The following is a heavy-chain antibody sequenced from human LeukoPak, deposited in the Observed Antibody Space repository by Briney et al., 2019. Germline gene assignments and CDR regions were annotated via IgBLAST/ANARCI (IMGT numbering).Heavy chain of an antibody. CDR1: GGSFSGYY. CDR3: ARGRPYYDFWSGYHASFDP. D-gene: IGHD3-3*01. CDR2: INHSGST. Sequence: SETLSLTCAVYGGSFSGYYWSWIRQPPGKGLEWIGEINHSGSTNYNPSLKSRVTISADTSKNQFSLKLSSVTAADTAVYYCARGRPYYDFWSGYHASFDPWGQGTLVTVSS. V-gene: IGHV4-34*01. J-gene: IGHJ5*02.